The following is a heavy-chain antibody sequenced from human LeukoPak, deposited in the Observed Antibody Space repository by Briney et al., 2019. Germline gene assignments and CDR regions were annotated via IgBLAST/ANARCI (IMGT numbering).Heavy chain of an antibody. D-gene: IGHD2-2*01. J-gene: IGHJ3*01. Sequence: SETLSLTCTVSGGSISRSRYYWGWTRQPPGKGLEWIGSIHYSGSTYYNPSLKSRVTVSVDTSENQFSLKLSSVAAADTAVYFCVRTRLSDHIVPAAARADDVWGQGTMVTVSS. CDR1: GGSISRSRYY. CDR3: VRTRLSDHIVPAAARADDV. V-gene: IGHV4-39*07. CDR2: IHYSGST.